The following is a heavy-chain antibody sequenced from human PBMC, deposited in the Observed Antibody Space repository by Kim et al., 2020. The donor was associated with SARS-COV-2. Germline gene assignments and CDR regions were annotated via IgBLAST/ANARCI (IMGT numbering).Heavy chain of an antibody. CDR2: IFHSGST. CDR3: ARGNGYIYGSYFDY. Sequence: SETLSLTCAVSGDSISSGNWWSWVRQPPGKGLEWIGEIFHSGSTNYNPSLKSRVTISVDKSKNQFSLKLSSVTAADTAVYCCARGNGYIYGSYFDYWGQGTLVTVSS. V-gene: IGHV4-4*01. D-gene: IGHD5-18*01. J-gene: IGHJ4*02. CDR1: GDSISSGNW.